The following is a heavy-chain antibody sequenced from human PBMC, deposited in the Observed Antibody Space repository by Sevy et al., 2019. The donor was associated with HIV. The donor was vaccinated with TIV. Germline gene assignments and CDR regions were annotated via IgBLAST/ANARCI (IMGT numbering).Heavy chain of an antibody. CDR2: VSGGGYPM. J-gene: IGHJ5*02. CDR3: ACGPPHWQFDDSGYYDL. Sequence: GGSLRLSCETSGFSVKDYRMNWVRQAPGKGLEWIASVSGGGYPMYYAGAVYGRFTISRDDAVNSLYLLMNRLKDEDTALYYCACGPPHWQFDDSGYYDLWGQGAMVTVSS. CDR1: GFSVKDYR. D-gene: IGHD3-22*01. V-gene: IGHV3-48*02.